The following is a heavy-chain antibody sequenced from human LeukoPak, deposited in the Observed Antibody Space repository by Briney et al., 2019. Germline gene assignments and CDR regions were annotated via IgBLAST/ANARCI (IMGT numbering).Heavy chain of an antibody. CDR2: ISGSGGVT. D-gene: IGHD3-10*01. Sequence: GGSLRLSCAASGFTFSSYAMSWVRQAPGKGLEWVSLISGSGGVTYYADSVKGRFTISRDNSKNTLYLQMNSLRAEDTATYYCAKEWDGSGTRLGWFDPWGQGTLVTVSS. CDR1: GFTFSSYA. CDR3: AKEWDGSGTRLGWFDP. J-gene: IGHJ5*02. V-gene: IGHV3-23*01.